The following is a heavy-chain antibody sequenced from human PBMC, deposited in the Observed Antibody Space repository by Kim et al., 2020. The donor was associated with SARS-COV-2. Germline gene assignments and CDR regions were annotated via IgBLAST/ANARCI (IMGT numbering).Heavy chain of an antibody. CDR3: ARDTAAGGTYYYTMDV. Sequence: SLKSRVTISEDTSKNQVSLNLRSVTAADTAVYYCARDTAAGGTYYYTMDVWGQGTTVTVSS. D-gene: IGHD6-13*01. J-gene: IGHJ6*02. V-gene: IGHV4-59*01.